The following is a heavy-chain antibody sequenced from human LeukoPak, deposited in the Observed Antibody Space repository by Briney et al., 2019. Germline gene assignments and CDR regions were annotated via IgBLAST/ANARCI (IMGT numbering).Heavy chain of an antibody. CDR1: GFTFSSYA. CDR2: ISYDGSNK. D-gene: IGHD3-3*02. CDR3: ARESLAPL. J-gene: IGHJ4*02. V-gene: IGHV3-30-3*01. Sequence: HPGGSLRLSCAASGFTFSSYAMHWVRQAPGKGLEWVAVISYDGSNKYYADSVKGRFTISRDNSKNTLYLQMNSLRAEDTAVYYCARESLAPLWGQGTLVTVSS.